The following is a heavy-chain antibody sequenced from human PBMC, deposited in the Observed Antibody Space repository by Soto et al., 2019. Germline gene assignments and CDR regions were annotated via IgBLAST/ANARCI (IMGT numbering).Heavy chain of an antibody. CDR2: ISHDGTNE. Sequence: GGSLRLSCAASGFTFTNYSFHLVRQAPGKGLESVALISHDGTNEDYADSVKGRFTISRDNSKKMVFLQVTNLGPEDTAVYYCARVWFCGSSQALDYWGQGTLVTVSS. D-gene: IGHD2-21*01. V-gene: IGHV3-30-3*01. J-gene: IGHJ4*02. CDR1: GFTFTNYS. CDR3: ARVWFCGSSQALDY.